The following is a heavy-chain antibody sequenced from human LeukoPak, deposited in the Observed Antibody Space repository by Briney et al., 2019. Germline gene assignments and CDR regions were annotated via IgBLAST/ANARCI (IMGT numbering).Heavy chain of an antibody. CDR3: ARGAIFGVVTNWFDP. CDR1: GGSFSGYC. J-gene: IGHJ5*02. CDR2: INHSGST. D-gene: IGHD3-3*01. V-gene: IGHV4-34*01. Sequence: SETLSLTCAVYGGSFSGYCWSWIRQSPGKGLEWIGEINHSGSTNYNPSLKSRVTISVDTSKNQFSLKLSSVTAADTAVYYCARGAIFGVVTNWFDPWGQGTLVTVSS.